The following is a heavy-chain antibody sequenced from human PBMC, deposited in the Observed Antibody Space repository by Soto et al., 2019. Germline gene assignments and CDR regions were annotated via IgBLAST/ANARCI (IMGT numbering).Heavy chain of an antibody. CDR2: ISAYNGNT. J-gene: IGHJ6*02. V-gene: IGHV1-18*04. D-gene: IGHD2-15*01. CDR1: GYTFTSYG. CDR3: ARGYCSGGSCYYYYGMDV. Sequence: ASLKVSCKASGYTFTSYGISWVRQAPGQGLEWMGWISAYNGNTNYAQKLQGRVTMTTDTSTSTAYMELRSLRSDDTAVYYCARGYCSGGSCYYYYGMDVWGQGTTVTVSS.